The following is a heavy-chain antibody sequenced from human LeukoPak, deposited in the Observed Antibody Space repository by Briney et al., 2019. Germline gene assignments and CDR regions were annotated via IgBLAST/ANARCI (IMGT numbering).Heavy chain of an antibody. CDR3: ARDAPHYGSGS. Sequence: GGSLRLSCAASRFSFSAYPMGWVRRAPGRGLEWVSGISAGGDLTFHADPVKGRFTISRDNAKNSLYLQMNSLRAEDTAVYYCARDAPHYGSGSWGQGTLVTVSS. D-gene: IGHD3-10*01. J-gene: IGHJ4*02. CDR1: RFSFSAYP. CDR2: ISAGGDLT. V-gene: IGHV3-23*01.